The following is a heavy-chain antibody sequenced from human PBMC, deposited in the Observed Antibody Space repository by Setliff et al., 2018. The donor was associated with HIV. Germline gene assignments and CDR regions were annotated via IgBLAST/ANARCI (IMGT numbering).Heavy chain of an antibody. CDR1: GFSFSKYT. D-gene: IGHD7-27*01. CDR2: ISASLSYI. V-gene: IGHV3-21*01. J-gene: IGHJ4*02. CDR3: AREGPQTGDHSLALF. Sequence: GGSLRLSCAASGFSFSKYTMKWVRQAPGNGLEWVSSISASLSYIRYVGSVKGRFTISRDNAKNSLYLHMNSLRSEDTAVYYCAREGPQTGDHSLALFWGQGTVVTVSS.